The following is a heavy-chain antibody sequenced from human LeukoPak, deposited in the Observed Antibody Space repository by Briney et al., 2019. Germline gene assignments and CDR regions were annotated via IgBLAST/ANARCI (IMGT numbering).Heavy chain of an antibody. CDR3: ARSSSPTVTTRLAGWYFDL. Sequence: PSETLSLTCAVYGGSFSGYSWSWIRQPPGKGLEWIGYIYHSGSTYYNPSLKSRVTISVDRSKNQFSLKLSSVTAADTAVYYCARSSSPTVTTRLAGWYFDLWGRGTLVTVSS. CDR1: GGSFSGYS. D-gene: IGHD4-17*01. J-gene: IGHJ2*01. V-gene: IGHV4-30-2*01. CDR2: IYHSGST.